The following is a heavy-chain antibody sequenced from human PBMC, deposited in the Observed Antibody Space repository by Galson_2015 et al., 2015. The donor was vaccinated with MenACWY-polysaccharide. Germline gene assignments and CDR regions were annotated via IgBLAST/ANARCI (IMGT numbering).Heavy chain of an antibody. D-gene: IGHD1-26*01. CDR1: GFIFSNYG. CDR2: VPDDGSNE. Sequence: SLRLSCAASGFIFSNYGMHWVHQAPGKGLEWVSFVPDDGSNEYYADSVRGRFIFSRDNSKNTVSLEMNSLRPEDTAVYYCATDSSRPLVGAPVSRFEYWGQGTLVTVSS. CDR3: ATDSSRPLVGAPVSRFEY. V-gene: IGHV3-30*02. J-gene: IGHJ4*02.